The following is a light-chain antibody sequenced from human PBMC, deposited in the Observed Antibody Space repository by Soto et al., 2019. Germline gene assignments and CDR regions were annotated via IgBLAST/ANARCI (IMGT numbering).Light chain of an antibody. Sequence: DIQMTQSPSSLSASVGDRVTITCRASQSVSNYLNWYQQKPGKAPTLLIYAASTLQSGVPSRISGSVSGTDFTLTIRRLKPEDFATNYCQQDLRTPLTFSPGTNVDNK. CDR1: QSVSNY. V-gene: IGKV1-39*01. J-gene: IGKJ3*01. CDR3: QQDLRTPLT. CDR2: AAS.